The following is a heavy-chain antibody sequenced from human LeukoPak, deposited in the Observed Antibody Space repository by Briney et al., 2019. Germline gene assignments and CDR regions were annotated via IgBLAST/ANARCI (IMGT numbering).Heavy chain of an antibody. J-gene: IGHJ3*02. CDR2: ISSSGSTI. V-gene: IGHV3-11*01. CDR3: ARDTSPSSGSTYFDAFDM. Sequence: GGSLRLSCAASGFTFSDYYMSWIRQAPGKGLEWVSYISSSGSTIYYADSVKGRFTISRDNAKNSLYLQMNSLRAEDTARYYCARDTSPSSGSTYFDAFDMWGQGTMVSVSS. CDR1: GFTFSDYY. D-gene: IGHD1-1*01.